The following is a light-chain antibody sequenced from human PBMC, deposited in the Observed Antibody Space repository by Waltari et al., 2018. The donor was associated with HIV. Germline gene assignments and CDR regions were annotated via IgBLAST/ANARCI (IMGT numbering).Light chain of an antibody. CDR3: ASCDDKWKGYG. V-gene: IGLV1-44*01. Sequence: QSVVTQPPSASGAPGQTITISCSGSRSNIGNNLVNWYQHLPGAAPKLLIYSNEQRPSGVPDRISRSKSGTSAPLAISGLQPEDDADYYCASCDDKWKGYGFGSGTKVTVL. CDR1: RSNIGNNL. CDR2: SNE. J-gene: IGLJ1*01.